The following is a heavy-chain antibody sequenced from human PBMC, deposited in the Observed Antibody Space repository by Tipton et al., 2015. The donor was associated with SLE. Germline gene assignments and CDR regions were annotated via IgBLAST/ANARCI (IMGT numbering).Heavy chain of an antibody. CDR1: GGSFSSYY. D-gene: IGHD3-3*01. CDR3: AREGDFWSGYCFDY. V-gene: IGHV4-59*01. Sequence: LRLSCAVYGGSFSSYYWSWIRQPPGKGLEWIGYIYYSGSTNYNPPLKSRVTISVDTSKNQFSLKLSSVTAADTAVYYCAREGDFWSGYCFDYWGQGTLVTVSS. CDR2: IYYSGST. J-gene: IGHJ4*02.